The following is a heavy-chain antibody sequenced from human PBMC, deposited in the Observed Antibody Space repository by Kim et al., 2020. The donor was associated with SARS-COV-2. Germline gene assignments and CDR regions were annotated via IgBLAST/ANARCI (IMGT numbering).Heavy chain of an antibody. V-gene: IGHV3-23*01. CDR2: ISGSGGST. Sequence: GGSLRLSCAASGFTFSSYAMSWVRQAPGKGLEWVSAISGSGGSTYYADSVKGRFTISRDNSKNTLYLQMNSLRAEDTAVYYCAKPSYVVVPEGNWFDPWGQGTLVTVSS. D-gene: IGHD2-2*01. CDR3: AKPSYVVVPEGNWFDP. CDR1: GFTFSSYA. J-gene: IGHJ5*02.